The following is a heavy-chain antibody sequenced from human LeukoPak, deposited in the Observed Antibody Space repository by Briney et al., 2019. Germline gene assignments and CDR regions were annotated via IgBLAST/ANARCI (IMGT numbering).Heavy chain of an antibody. D-gene: IGHD2-21*01. J-gene: IGHJ4*02. Sequence: GGSLRLSCAASGFTFSSYSMNWVRQAPGKGLEWVSSISSSRSYIYYADSVKRRLAISRDTAKTSLYPQMNSLRGEDTAVYYCGRVSTDVWTLFDYWGEGALVTVSP. CDR3: GRVSTDVWTLFDY. V-gene: IGHV3-21*01. CDR2: ISSSRSYI. CDR1: GFTFSSYS.